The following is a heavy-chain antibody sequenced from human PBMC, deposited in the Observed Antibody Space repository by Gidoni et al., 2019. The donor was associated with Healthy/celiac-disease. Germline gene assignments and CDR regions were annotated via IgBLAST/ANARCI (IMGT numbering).Heavy chain of an antibody. CDR3: VKGVAYYYGSGSPFDY. D-gene: IGHD3-10*01. CDR1: GFTFSSYA. J-gene: IGHJ4*02. CDR2: SRRNEGST. Sequence: EVQLVESGGGLVQPGGSLRLSCSASGFTFSSYARHWVRQAPGKGLEYVSASRRNEGSTYYADSVKGRFTISRDNSKNTLYLQMSSLRAEDTAVYYCVKGVAYYYGSGSPFDYWGQGTLVTVSS. V-gene: IGHV3-64D*06.